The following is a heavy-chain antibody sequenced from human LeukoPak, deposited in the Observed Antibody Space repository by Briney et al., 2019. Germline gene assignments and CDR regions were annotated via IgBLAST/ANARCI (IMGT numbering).Heavy chain of an antibody. D-gene: IGHD3-16*01. V-gene: IGHV4-61*01. J-gene: IGHJ6*03. CDR1: RGSFSSRPYY. CDR3: ARETSQKGAHYMDV. CDR2: IYYSGST. Sequence: SETLSLTCTVSRGSFSSRPYYWSWIRQPPGKGLEWIGYIYYSGSTNYNPSLKSRLTISVDTSKNQFSLKLSSVTAADTAVYYCARETSQKGAHYMDVWGKGTTVTISS.